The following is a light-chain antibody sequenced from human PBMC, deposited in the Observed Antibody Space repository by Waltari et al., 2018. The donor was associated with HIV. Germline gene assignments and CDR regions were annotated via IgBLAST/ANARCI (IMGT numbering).Light chain of an antibody. V-gene: IGLV2-23*01. J-gene: IGLJ3*02. CDR2: EGI. CDR3: CSYAGSSNWV. CDR1: SSDVGSYNL. Sequence: QSALPQPASVSGSPAQSITISCTGSSSDVGSYNLVSWYQQHPGKAPKLMIYEGINRPSGVSNRFSGSKSGNTASLTISGLQAEDEADYYCCSYAGSSNWVFGGGTKVTVL.